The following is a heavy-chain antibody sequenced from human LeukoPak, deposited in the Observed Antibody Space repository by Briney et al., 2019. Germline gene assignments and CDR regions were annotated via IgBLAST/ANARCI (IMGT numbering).Heavy chain of an antibody. CDR3: AKSNYFDSGGYYFFDY. D-gene: IGHD3-22*01. CDR2: ISVSGGST. V-gene: IGHV3-23*01. Sequence: GGSLRLSCATSGFTFSKYAMSWVRQAPGKGLEWVSGISVSGGSTNYADSVKGRFTISRDNSKDTLYLQMNSLRAEDTAVYYCAKSNYFDSGGYYFFDYWGQGTLVTVSS. CDR1: GFTFSKYA. J-gene: IGHJ4*02.